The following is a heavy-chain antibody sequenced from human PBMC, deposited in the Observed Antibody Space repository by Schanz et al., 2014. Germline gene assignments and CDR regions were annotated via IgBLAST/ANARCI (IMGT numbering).Heavy chain of an antibody. CDR3: ARPRFDYGEVDS. CDR1: GFSLNTYG. D-gene: IGHD4-17*01. V-gene: IGHV3-33*01. J-gene: IGHJ5*01. Sequence: QVQLMESGGGVVQPGTSLILSCSVSGFSLNTYGIHWFRQPAGKGLEWVAVIWNNGVTKYYADSVRGRFTISRDRFQISLYLRMSSLRAEDTAVYYCARPRFDYGEVDSWGQGTLVTVSS. CDR2: IWNNGVTK.